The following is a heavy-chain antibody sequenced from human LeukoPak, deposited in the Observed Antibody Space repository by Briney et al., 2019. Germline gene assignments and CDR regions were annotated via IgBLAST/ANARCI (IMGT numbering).Heavy chain of an antibody. J-gene: IGHJ4*02. D-gene: IGHD6-13*01. Sequence: GGSLRLSCAASGFTFSSYSMNWVRQAPGKGLEWVSYISSSSSTIYYADSVKGRFTISRDNAENSLYLQMNSLRAEDTAVYCCARDRGLIAAAANALDYWGQGTLVTVSS. V-gene: IGHV3-48*04. CDR1: GFTFSSYS. CDR2: ISSSSSTI. CDR3: ARDRGLIAAAANALDY.